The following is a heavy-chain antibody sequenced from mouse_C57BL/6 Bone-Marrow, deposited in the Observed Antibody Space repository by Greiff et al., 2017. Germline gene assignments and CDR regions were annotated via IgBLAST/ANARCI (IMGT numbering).Heavy chain of an antibody. Sequence: QVQLQQSGAELARPGASVKLSCKASGYTFTSYGISWVKQRTGQGLEWIGEIYPRSGNTYYNEKFKGKATLTADKSSSTAYMELRSLTSEDSAVYFCTRSYDYDADDWGQGTTLTVSS. CDR3: TRSYDYDADD. CDR2: IYPRSGNT. J-gene: IGHJ2*01. D-gene: IGHD2-4*01. V-gene: IGHV1-81*01. CDR1: GYTFTSYG.